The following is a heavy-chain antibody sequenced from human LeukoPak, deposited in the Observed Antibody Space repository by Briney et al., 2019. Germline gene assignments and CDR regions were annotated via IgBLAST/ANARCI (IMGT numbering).Heavy chain of an antibody. CDR2: LSGSSGST. Sequence: GGSLRLSCAVSGFTFSSYAMSGVRQAPGKGLEWVSALSGSSGSTYYADSVKRRLTISRDNSKNTLYLQMNSLRVEDTAVYYCAKDPSSGWYPNYYYGIDVWGQGTMVTVSS. V-gene: IGHV3-23*01. D-gene: IGHD6-19*01. CDR1: GFTFSSYA. CDR3: AKDPSSGWYPNYYYGIDV. J-gene: IGHJ6*02.